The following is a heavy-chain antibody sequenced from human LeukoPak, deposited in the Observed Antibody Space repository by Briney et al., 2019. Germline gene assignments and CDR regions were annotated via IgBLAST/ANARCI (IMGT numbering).Heavy chain of an antibody. CDR2: VAPDGSER. CDR1: GFTFSDYG. Sequence: GGSLRLSCAVSGFTFSDYGMHWVRQTPGRGLESVAVVAPDGSERCYAGSVKGRFTISRDNSENKLYLQMNSLRAEDTAVYYCAKDGRRAAPIWGQGTMVTVSS. CDR3: AKDGRRAAPI. D-gene: IGHD6-6*01. V-gene: IGHV3-30-3*01. J-gene: IGHJ3*02.